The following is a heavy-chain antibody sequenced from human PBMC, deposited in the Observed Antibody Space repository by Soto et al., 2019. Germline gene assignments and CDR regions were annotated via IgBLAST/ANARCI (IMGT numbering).Heavy chain of an antibody. Sequence: GGSMRLSCAASGFPFSSYAMSWVRQAPGKGLEWVSAISGSGGSTYYADSVKGRFTISRDNSKNTLYLQMNSLRAEDTAVYYCAKGHDFWSGYYSYWGQGTLVTVSS. J-gene: IGHJ4*02. CDR2: ISGSGGST. D-gene: IGHD3-3*01. CDR3: AKGHDFWSGYYSY. CDR1: GFPFSSYA. V-gene: IGHV3-23*01.